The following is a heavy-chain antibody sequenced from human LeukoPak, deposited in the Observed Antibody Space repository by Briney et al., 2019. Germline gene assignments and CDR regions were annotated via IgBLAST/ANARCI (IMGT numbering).Heavy chain of an antibody. CDR1: GFTFSSYA. V-gene: IGHV3-9*01. CDR3: AKAQVGYYDSSGYPFDY. J-gene: IGHJ4*02. D-gene: IGHD3-22*01. Sequence: PGGSLRLSCAASGFTFSSYAMHWVRQAPGKGLEWVSGISWNSGSIGYADSVKGRFTISRDNAKNSLYLQMNSLRAEDTALYYCAKAQVGYYDSSGYPFDYWGQGTLVTVSS. CDR2: ISWNSGSI.